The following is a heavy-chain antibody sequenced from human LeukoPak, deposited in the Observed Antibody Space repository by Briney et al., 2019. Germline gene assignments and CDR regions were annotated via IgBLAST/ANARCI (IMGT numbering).Heavy chain of an antibody. Sequence: PSETLSLTCTVSGGSISSSSYYWGWIRQPPGKGLEWIGSIYYSGSTYYNPSLKSRVTISVDTSKNQFSLKLSSVTAADTAVYYCARHGEWHYYDSSGPLKYFDYWGQGTLVTVSS. CDR3: ARHGEWHYYDSSGPLKYFDY. V-gene: IGHV4-39*01. D-gene: IGHD3-22*01. CDR1: GGSISSSSYY. CDR2: IYYSGST. J-gene: IGHJ4*02.